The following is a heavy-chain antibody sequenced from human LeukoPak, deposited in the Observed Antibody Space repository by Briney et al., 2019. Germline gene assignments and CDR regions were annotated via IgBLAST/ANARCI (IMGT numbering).Heavy chain of an antibody. CDR3: TKDPNGDYIGAFDP. CDR2: ISGSGGST. CDR1: GFTFGSHS. J-gene: IGHJ5*02. D-gene: IGHD4-17*01. Sequence: GGSLRLSCAVSGFTFGSHSMTWVRQAPGKGLEWVSGISGSGGSTYNADSVKGRFTISRDNSKNTLYLQMNSLRAEDTAIYYCTKDPNGDYIGAFDPWGQGTLVTVSS. V-gene: IGHV3-23*01.